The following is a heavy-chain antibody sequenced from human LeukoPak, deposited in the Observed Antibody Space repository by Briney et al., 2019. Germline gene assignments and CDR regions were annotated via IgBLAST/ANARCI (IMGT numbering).Heavy chain of an antibody. J-gene: IGHJ4*02. CDR3: ARRGGDSSGNFDY. V-gene: IGHV4-4*07. D-gene: IGHD3-22*01. CDR1: GGSISTFY. CDR2: VYRSGDT. Sequence: SETLSLTCTVSGGSISTFYWSWIRQPAGKGLEWIGRVYRSGDTNYNPSLKSRVTMSVDTSKNQISLRLRSVTAADTAVYYCARRGGDSSGNFDYWGQGTLVTVSS.